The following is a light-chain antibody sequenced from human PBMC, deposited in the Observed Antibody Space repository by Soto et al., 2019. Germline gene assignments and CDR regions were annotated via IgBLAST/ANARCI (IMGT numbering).Light chain of an antibody. J-gene: IGKJ1*01. CDR3: QHYNSYSEA. CDR1: QSVSSN. CDR2: AAS. Sequence: EIVLRQTPATLSLSPGEGDTFSWKASQSVSSNLAWYQQKPGQAPRPLIYAASRRATGIPDRFSGSGSGTEFTLTISSLQPDDFATYYCQHYNSYSEAFGQGTKVDNK. V-gene: IGKV3D-15*01.